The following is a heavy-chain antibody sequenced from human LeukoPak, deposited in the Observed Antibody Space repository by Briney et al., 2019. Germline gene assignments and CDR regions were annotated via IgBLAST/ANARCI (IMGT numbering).Heavy chain of an antibody. CDR3: ATVMTTPFDP. CDR2: IIPIFGTA. D-gene: IGHD1-1*01. J-gene: IGHJ5*02. Sequence: SVKVSCKASGGTFSSYAISWVRQAPGQGLEWMGGIIPIFGTANYAQKFQGRVTMTEDTSTDTAYMELSSLRSEDTAVYYCATVMTTPFDPWGQGTLVTVSS. CDR1: GGTFSSYA. V-gene: IGHV1-69*06.